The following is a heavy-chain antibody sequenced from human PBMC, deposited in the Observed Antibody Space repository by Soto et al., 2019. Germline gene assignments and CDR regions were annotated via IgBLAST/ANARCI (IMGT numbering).Heavy chain of an antibody. CDR1: GYTFNTYY. J-gene: IGHJ5*02. D-gene: IGHD3-22*01. Sequence: ASVKVSCKPSGYTFNTYYLHWVRQAPGQGLEWMGWISAYNGNTNYAQKLQGRVTMTTDTSTSTAYMELRSLRSDDTAVYYCARVKGSRYHNWFDLWGQGTRVTVAS. CDR3: ARVKGSRYHNWFDL. V-gene: IGHV1-18*04. CDR2: ISAYNGNT.